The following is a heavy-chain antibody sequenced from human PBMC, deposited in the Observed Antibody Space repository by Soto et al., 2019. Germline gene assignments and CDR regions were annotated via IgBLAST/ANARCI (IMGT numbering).Heavy chain of an antibody. V-gene: IGHV3-23*01. CDR3: AKDESSSWYPIFDY. CDR1: GFTFSSYA. J-gene: IGHJ4*02. CDR2: ISGGGGST. D-gene: IGHD6-13*01. Sequence: GGSLRLSCAASGFTFSSYAMSWVRQAPGKGLEWVSAISGGGGSTYYADSVKGRFTISRDNSKNTLYLQMNSLRAEDTAVYYCAKDESSSWYPIFDYWGQGTLVTVSS.